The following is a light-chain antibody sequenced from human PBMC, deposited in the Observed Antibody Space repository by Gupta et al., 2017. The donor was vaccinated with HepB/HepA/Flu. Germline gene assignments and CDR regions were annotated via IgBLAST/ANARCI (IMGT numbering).Light chain of an antibody. CDR2: ANS. J-gene: IGLJ3*02. V-gene: IGLV1-40*01. CDR1: SSNIGAGYD. CDR3: QSYDSSLSGSV. Sequence: QSVLTQPPSVSGAPGQRVPIPCTGSSSNIGAGYDVHWYQQLPGTAPKLLIYANSNRPSGVPDRFSGSKSGTSASLAITGLQAEDEADYFCQSYDSSLSGSVFGGGTKLTVL.